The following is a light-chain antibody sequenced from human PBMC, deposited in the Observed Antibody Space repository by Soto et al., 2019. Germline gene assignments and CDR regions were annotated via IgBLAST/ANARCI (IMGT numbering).Light chain of an antibody. J-gene: IGKJ4*01. CDR2: GAS. Sequence: EIVLTQSPGTLSLSPGERATLSCRASQSVSSNYLDWYQQKPGQAPRLLMYGASSMATGIPDRFSGSGSGTDFTLTISRLQPEDFAVYYCQQYGTSPVTFGGGTKVEIK. V-gene: IGKV3-20*01. CDR3: QQYGTSPVT. CDR1: QSVSSNY.